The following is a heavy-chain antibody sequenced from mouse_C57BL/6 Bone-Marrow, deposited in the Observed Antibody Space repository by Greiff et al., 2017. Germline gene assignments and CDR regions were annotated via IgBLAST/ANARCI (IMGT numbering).Heavy chain of an antibody. J-gene: IGHJ2*01. CDR1: GFNIKDDY. CDR2: IDPENGDT. CDR3: TTGGSICDY. V-gene: IGHV14-4*01. D-gene: IGHD1-1*01. Sequence: VQLQQSGAELVRPGASVKLSCTASGFNIKDDYMHWVKQRPEQGLEWIGWIDPENGDTEYASKFQGKATITADTSSNTAYLQLSSLTSEDTAVYYCTTGGSICDYWGQGTTLTVSS.